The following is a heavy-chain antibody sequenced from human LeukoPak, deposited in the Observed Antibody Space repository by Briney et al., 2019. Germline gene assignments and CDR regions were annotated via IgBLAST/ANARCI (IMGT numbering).Heavy chain of an antibody. J-gene: IGHJ5*02. D-gene: IGHD2-2*01. CDR2: INPNSGGT. Sequence: ASVKVSCKASGYTFTGYYMHWVRQAPGQGLEWMGWINPNSGGTTYAQKFQGRVTMTRDTSISTAYMELSRLRSDATTVYYCARFVVPGAKSHQYNGWFDTGGKGTLVTVS. V-gene: IGHV1-2*02. CDR3: ARFVVPGAKSHQYNGWFDT. CDR1: GYTFTGYY.